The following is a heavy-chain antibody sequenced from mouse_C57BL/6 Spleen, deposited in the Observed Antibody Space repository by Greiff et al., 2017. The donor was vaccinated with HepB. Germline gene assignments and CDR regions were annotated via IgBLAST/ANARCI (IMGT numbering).Heavy chain of an antibody. CDR3: ARSGGSSYGYFDV. J-gene: IGHJ1*03. Sequence: QVHVKQPGTELVKPGASVKLSCKASGYTFTSYWMHWVKQRPGQGLEWIGNINPSNGGTNYNEKFKSKATLTVDKSSSTAYMQLSSLTSEDSAVYYCARSGGSSYGYFDVWGTGTTVTVSS. CDR2: INPSNGGT. V-gene: IGHV1-53*01. CDR1: GYTFTSYW. D-gene: IGHD1-1*01.